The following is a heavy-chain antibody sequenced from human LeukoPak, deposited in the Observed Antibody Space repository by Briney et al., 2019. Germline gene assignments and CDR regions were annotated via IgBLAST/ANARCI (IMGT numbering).Heavy chain of an antibody. J-gene: IGHJ5*02. Sequence: GGSLRLSCAASGFTFSSYAMSWVRQAPGKGLEWVSAISGSGGSTYYADSVKGRFTISRDNSKNTLYLQMNSLRAEDTAVYYCAKELIVGATKGNWFDPWGQGTLVTVSS. V-gene: IGHV3-23*01. CDR3: AKELIVGATKGNWFDP. CDR1: GFTFSSYA. CDR2: ISGSGGST. D-gene: IGHD1-26*01.